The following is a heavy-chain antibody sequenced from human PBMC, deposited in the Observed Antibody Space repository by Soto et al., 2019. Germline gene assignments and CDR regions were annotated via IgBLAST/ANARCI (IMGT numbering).Heavy chain of an antibody. J-gene: IGHJ4*02. Sequence: QVQLVQSGAEVKKPGASVKVSCKASGYTFTSYYMHWVRQAPGQGLEWMGIINPSGGSTSYAQKFQGRVTMTRDTSTSTVYMELSSLRSEDTAVYYCARGYLGSGSYFIHKRPPDYWGQGTLVTVSS. D-gene: IGHD1-26*01. V-gene: IGHV1-46*01. CDR1: GYTFTSYY. CDR2: INPSGGST. CDR3: ARGYLGSGSYFIHKRPPDY.